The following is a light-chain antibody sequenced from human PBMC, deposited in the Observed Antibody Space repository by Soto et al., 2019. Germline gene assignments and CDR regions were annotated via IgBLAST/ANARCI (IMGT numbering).Light chain of an antibody. CDR1: SSDFGGYNY. Sequence: QSALTQPASVSGSPGQSITISCTGTSSDFGGYNYVSWYQQHPDKAPKLMIYDVSDRPSGVSNRFSGSKSGNTASLTISGLQAEDEADYYCNSYTSSSTLVFGGGTKLTVL. CDR2: DVS. CDR3: NSYTSSSTLV. J-gene: IGLJ2*01. V-gene: IGLV2-14*01.